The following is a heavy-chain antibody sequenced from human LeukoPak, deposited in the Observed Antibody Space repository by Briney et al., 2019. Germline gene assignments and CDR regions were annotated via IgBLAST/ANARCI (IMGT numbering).Heavy chain of an antibody. CDR1: GFTFDEYG. V-gene: IGHV3-20*04. CDR3: ATQVGYSSGWTH. CDR2: INWNGAST. D-gene: IGHD6-19*01. J-gene: IGHJ4*02. Sequence: GGSLRLSCEASGFTFDEYGMNWVRQSPGNGLEWVSGINWNGASTIYADTVQGRFTISRDNAKNSLYLQMNSLRAEDTAVYYCATQVGYSSGWTHWGQGTLVTVSS.